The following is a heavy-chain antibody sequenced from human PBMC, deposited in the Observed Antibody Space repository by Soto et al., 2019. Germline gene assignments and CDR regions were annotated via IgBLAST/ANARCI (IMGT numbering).Heavy chain of an antibody. D-gene: IGHD3-22*01. CDR1: GFSFSYYV. V-gene: IGHV3-30*03. CDR3: ARSLASSAYQSDY. Sequence: LRLSCAASGFSFSYYVMHWVRQAPGKGLQWVATIPNDGSNEYYADSVRGRFTISRDNPKNSVFLQMNSLSPDDTAVYFCARSLASSAYQSDYWGQGTPVTVSS. CDR2: IPNDGSNE. J-gene: IGHJ4*02.